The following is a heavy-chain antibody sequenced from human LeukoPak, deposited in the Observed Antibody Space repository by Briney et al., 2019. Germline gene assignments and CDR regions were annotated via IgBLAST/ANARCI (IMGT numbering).Heavy chain of an antibody. D-gene: IGHD3-16*02. CDR1: GGSFSGYY. J-gene: IGHJ4*02. CDR2: INYSGST. CDR3: ARADYVWGSYRYTTFDY. Sequence: SETLSLTCAVYGGSFSGYYWSWIRQPPGKGLEWIGEINYSGSTNYNPSLKSRVTISVDTSKNQFSLKLSSVTAADTAVYYCARADYVWGSYRYTTFDYWGQGTLVTVSS. V-gene: IGHV4-34*01.